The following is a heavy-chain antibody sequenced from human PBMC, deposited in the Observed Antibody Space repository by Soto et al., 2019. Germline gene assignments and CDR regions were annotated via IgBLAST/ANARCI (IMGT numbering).Heavy chain of an antibody. CDR2: IIPIFGTA. J-gene: IGHJ3*02. V-gene: IGHV1-69*01. CDR3: AREICGVIIGGGRDAFDM. Sequence: QVQLVQSGAEVKKPGSSVKVSCTASGGTFSTYAISWVRQAPGQGLEWIGGIIPIFGTAKYAQKFQGRVTITADESTSTAYMELSCLRSDDTAVYDCAREICGVIIGGGRDAFDMWGQWTMVTVSS. D-gene: IGHD3-3*01. CDR1: GGTFSTYA.